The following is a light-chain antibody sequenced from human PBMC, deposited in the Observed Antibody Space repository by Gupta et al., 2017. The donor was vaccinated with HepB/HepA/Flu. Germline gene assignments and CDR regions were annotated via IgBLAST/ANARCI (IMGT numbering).Light chain of an antibody. J-gene: IGKJ1*01. CDR3: QEYGSPPWT. Sequence: IVLTQSPGTLSLSPGERATLSCRASQSVSSDYLAWYQQKPGQAPRLLIYGASSRAPGISDRFSGGGSGTDFTLTISRLEPEDFAVYYCQEYGSPPWTFGQGTKVEI. V-gene: IGKV3-20*01. CDR2: GAS. CDR1: QSVSSDY.